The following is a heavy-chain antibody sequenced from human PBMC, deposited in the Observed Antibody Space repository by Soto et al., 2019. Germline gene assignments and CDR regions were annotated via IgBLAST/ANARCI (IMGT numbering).Heavy chain of an antibody. J-gene: IGHJ5*02. D-gene: IGHD4-17*01. CDR2: ISGYNGHT. Sequence: ASVKVSCKASGYTFTTYGISWVRQAPGQGLEWMGWISGYNGHTKYAQKFQGRVTMTTDTSTSTAYMELSSLRSEDTAVYYCARDAYGDHDNWFDPWGQGTLVTVSS. CDR1: GYTFTTYG. CDR3: ARDAYGDHDNWFDP. V-gene: IGHV1-18*01.